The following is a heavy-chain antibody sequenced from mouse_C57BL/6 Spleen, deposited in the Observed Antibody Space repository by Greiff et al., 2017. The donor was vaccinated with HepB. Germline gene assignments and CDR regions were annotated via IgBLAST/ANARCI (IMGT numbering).Heavy chain of an antibody. CDR1: GYTFTSYW. CDR2: INPSSGYT. V-gene: IGHV1-7*01. CDR3: ARSSNYPWGYFDY. J-gene: IGHJ2*01. Sequence: QVQLKQSGAELAKPGASVKLSCKASGYTFTSYWMHWVKQRPGQGLEWIGYINPSSGYTKYNQKFKDKATLTADKSSSTAYMQLSSLTYEDSAVYDCARSSNYPWGYFDYWGQGTTLTVSS. D-gene: IGHD2-5*01.